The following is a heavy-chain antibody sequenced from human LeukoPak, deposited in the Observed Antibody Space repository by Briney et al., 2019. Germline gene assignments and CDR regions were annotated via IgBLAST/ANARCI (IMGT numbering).Heavy chain of an antibody. V-gene: IGHV1-24*01. Sequence: GASVNVSCKVSGYTLTELSMHWVRQAPGKGLEWMGGFDPEDGETIYAQKFQGRVTMTEDTSTDTAYMELSSLRSEDTAVYYCATATTYYDFWSGYSFSFWGQGTLVTVSS. CDR1: GYTLTELS. J-gene: IGHJ4*02. CDR2: FDPEDGET. D-gene: IGHD3-3*01. CDR3: ATATTYYDFWSGYSFSF.